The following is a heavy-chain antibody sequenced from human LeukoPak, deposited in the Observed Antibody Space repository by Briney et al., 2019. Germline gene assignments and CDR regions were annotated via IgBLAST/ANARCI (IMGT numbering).Heavy chain of an antibody. J-gene: IGHJ6*03. D-gene: IGHD1-1*01. CDR1: GFTFSDYA. CDR3: ARDGVTRRYNMYYYMDV. CDR2: VAYDGSSK. V-gene: IGHV3-30*04. Sequence: GGSLRLSCAAFGFTFSDYALHWVRQAPGKGLEWVAFVAYDGSSKYYRDSVKGRFIISRGYSGNTLYQQMNSLRGDDTAVYYCARDGVTRRYNMYYYMDVWGKGTTVTVSS.